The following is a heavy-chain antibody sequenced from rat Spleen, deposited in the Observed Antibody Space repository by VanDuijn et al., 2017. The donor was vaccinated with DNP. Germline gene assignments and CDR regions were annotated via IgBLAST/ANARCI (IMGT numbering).Heavy chain of an antibody. CDR3: AKDAFDY. J-gene: IGHJ2*01. CDR1: GFTFSDYA. Sequence: EVQLVESGGGLVQPGRSMKLSCAASGFTFSDYAMAWVRQSPKKGLEWVASISTVGDNGVYRDSVKGRFTISRDNAKSTLYLQMGSLRSEDTATYYCAKDAFDYWGQGVMVTVSS. CDR2: ISTVGDNG. V-gene: IGHV5-25*01.